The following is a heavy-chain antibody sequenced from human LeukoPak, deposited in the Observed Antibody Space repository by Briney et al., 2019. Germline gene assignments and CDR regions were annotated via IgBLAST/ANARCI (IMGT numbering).Heavy chain of an antibody. Sequence: GESLKISCKGSGYSFTSYWIAWVRQMPGKGLEGMGIIYPGDSDTRYSPSFQGQVTISADKSISTAYPQWSSLKASDTAMYYCARPNTAMAMDAFDIWGQGTMVTVSS. CDR2: IYPGDSDT. D-gene: IGHD5-18*01. V-gene: IGHV5-51*01. CDR1: GYSFTSYW. J-gene: IGHJ3*02. CDR3: ARPNTAMAMDAFDI.